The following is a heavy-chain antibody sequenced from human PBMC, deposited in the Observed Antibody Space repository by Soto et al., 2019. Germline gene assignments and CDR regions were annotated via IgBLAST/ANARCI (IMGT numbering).Heavy chain of an antibody. CDR2: ISAYNGNT. V-gene: IGHV1-18*01. CDR3: ARDLHLYYYYYYYMDV. Sequence: ASVKVSCKASGYTFTSYGISWVRQAPGQGLEWMGWISAYNGNTNYAQKLQGRVTMTTDTSTSTAYMELRSLRSDDTAVYYCARDLHLYYYYYYYMDVWGKGTTVTVSS. CDR1: GYTFTSYG. J-gene: IGHJ6*03.